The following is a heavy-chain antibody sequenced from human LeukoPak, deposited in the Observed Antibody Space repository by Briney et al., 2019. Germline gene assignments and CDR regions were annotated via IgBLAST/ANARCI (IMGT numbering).Heavy chain of an antibody. CDR1: GGSFSGYY. V-gene: IGHV4-34*01. CDR3: ARVSYYYPQTRHFDY. Sequence: SETLSLTCAVYGGSFSGYYWSWIRQPPGKGLEWIGEINHSGSTNYNPSLKSRVTISVDTSKNQFSLKLSSVTAADTAVYYCARVSYYYPQTRHFDYWGQGTLVTVSS. CDR2: INHSGST. D-gene: IGHD3-10*01. J-gene: IGHJ4*02.